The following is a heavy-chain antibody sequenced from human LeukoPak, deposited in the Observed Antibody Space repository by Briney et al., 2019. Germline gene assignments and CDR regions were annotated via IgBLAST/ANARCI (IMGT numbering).Heavy chain of an antibody. CDR2: IGGSGDRT. D-gene: IGHD3-22*01. CDR1: GFTFSNYA. Sequence: GGSLRLFCAASGFTFSNYAMSWVRQAPGKGLEWVSVIGGSGDRTYYADSVKGRFTISRDNSKNTLYLQMNSLRAEDTAVYYCAKGGSSGYSVLGYWGQGTLVTVSS. CDR3: AKGGSSGYSVLGY. J-gene: IGHJ4*02. V-gene: IGHV3-23*01.